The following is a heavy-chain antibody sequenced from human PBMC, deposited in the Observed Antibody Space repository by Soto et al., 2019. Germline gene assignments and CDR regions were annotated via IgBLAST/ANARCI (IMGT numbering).Heavy chain of an antibody. CDR3: ARARLERRLRGARPGDYFDY. Sequence: QVQLQESGPGLVKPSQTLSLTCTVSGGSVNSVGHYWSWIRHHPREGLEWIGYIYYSGSTYYNPSLKSRVIMSVDTSKDQFSLRVAPRRAAETAVYYRARARLERRLRGARPGDYFDYWGQGILVTVSS. D-gene: IGHD1-1*01. J-gene: IGHJ4*02. CDR1: GGSVNSVGHY. V-gene: IGHV4-31*03. CDR2: IYYSGST.